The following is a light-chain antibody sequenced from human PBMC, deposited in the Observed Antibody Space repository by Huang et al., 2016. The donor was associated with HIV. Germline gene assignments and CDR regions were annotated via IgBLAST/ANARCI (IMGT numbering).Light chain of an antibody. CDR2: DVS. V-gene: IGKV3-11*01. J-gene: IGKJ4*01. CDR3: QQRSKWPLT. Sequence: EIVLTQSPVTLSLSPGDRATLSCRASQSIGTYLAWYQQKSGQAPRLLSDDVSNRAAGVPARFSASGSETDFTLTIASLDPDDFAIYHCQQRSKWPLTFGGGTKVEMK. CDR1: QSIGTY.